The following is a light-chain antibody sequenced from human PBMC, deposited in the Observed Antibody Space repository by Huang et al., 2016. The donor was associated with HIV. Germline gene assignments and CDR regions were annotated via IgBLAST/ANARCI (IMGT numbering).Light chain of an antibody. CDR3: MQALQSPPLFP. J-gene: IGKJ3*01. CDR1: QSLLHSHGDNY. CDR2: FGC. V-gene: IGKV2-28*01. Sequence: DIELTQTPLSLPVTPGEPASISCRSSQSLLHSHGDNYLDWYLQNPGHSPQLLIYFGCHRASGVPDRFSGSGSGTDFTLIIITVKAADVGVYYCMQALQSPPLFPFGPGTKVEIK.